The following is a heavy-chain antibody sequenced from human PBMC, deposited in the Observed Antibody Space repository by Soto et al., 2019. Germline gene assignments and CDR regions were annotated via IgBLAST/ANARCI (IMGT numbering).Heavy chain of an antibody. CDR3: VRWDSGNPEN. CDR1: GFTLSDHY. J-gene: IGHJ4*02. Sequence: HPGGSLRLSCVVSGFTLSDHYIDWVRQAPGKGLEWVGRTKNKAQRYTTEYAASVKGRFTISRDDSENSVYLQMNSLKTEDTAVYYCVRWDSGNPENWGQGTLVTVSS. V-gene: IGHV3-72*01. CDR2: TKNKAQRYTT. D-gene: IGHD1-26*01.